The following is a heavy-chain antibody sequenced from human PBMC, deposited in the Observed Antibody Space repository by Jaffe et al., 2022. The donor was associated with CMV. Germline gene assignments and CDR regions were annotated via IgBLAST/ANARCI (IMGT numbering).Heavy chain of an antibody. D-gene: IGHD3-3*01. CDR2: IYYLGTT. J-gene: IGHJ4*02. CDR3: ARHKTLFYSGYYPDFDY. V-gene: IGHV4-39*01. CDR1: GGSISSSYY. Sequence: QLQLQESGPGLVKPSETLSLTCTVSGGSISSSYYWGWIRQPPGKGLEWIGSIYYLGTTYYNPSLQSRVTMSVDASKNQFSLRLTSVTAADTAFYYCARHKTLFYSGYYPDFDYWGQGTLVTVSS.